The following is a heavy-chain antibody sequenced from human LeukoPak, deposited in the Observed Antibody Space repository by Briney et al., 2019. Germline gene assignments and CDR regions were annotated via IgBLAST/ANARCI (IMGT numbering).Heavy chain of an antibody. CDR3: ARSNGWLIDY. Sequence: GGPLRLSCAASSFTFCTFRENWVRQAPGKGLEGVANMKQDGTEKNYVDSVKGRFTISGDNAKNSLYLQMNNLRAEDTAVYYCARSNGWLIDYWGQGTLVDVSS. D-gene: IGHD6-19*01. CDR2: MKQDGTEK. V-gene: IGHV3-7*01. J-gene: IGHJ4*02. CDR1: SFTFCTFR.